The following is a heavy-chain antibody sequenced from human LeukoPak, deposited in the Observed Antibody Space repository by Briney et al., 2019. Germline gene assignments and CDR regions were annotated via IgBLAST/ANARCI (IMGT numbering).Heavy chain of an antibody. V-gene: IGHV1-2*02. CDR2: INPNSGGT. D-gene: IGHD5-18*01. CDR3: ARDGDTYGYYYYGLDV. J-gene: IGHJ6*02. Sequence: ASVKVSFKASGYTFIGYYIHWVRQAPGQGLEWMGWINPNSGGTKYAQTFKGRVTMTRDTSISTAYMELSSLRSDDTAVYYCARDGDTYGYYYYGLDVWGQGTTVTVSS. CDR1: GYTFIGYY.